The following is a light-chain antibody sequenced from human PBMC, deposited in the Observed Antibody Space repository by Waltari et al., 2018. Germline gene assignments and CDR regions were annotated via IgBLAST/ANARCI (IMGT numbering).Light chain of an antibody. CDR1: QSIGTT. CDR3: HQTGALPWT. V-gene: IGKV6-21*02. CDR2: YAS. Sequence: EIVLTQSPDFQSVTPKEKVTITCRASQSIGTTLHWYQHKPSQSPKALIKYASQSISGVPSRFSGSGSGTDFTLTINSLETEDAATYYCHQTGALPWTFGQGTKVEIK. J-gene: IGKJ1*01.